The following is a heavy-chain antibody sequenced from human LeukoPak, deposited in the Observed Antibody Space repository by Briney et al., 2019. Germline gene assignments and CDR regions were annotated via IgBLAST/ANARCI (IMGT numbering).Heavy chain of an antibody. J-gene: IGHJ5*02. CDR2: IYYSGST. CDR1: GGSVSSGSCF. CDR3: ALTSGYDSLGFDP. D-gene: IGHD5-12*01. Sequence: SETLSLTCTVSGGSVSSGSCFWSWIRQPPGKGLEWIGYIYYSGSTNYNPSLKSRVTISVDTSKNQFSLKLSSVTAADTAVYYCALTSGYDSLGFDPWGQGTMVTVSS. V-gene: IGHV4-61*01.